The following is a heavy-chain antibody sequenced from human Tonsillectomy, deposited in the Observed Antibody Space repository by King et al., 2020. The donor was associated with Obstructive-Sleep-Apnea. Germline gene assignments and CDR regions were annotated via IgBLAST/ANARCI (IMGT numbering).Heavy chain of an antibody. D-gene: IGHD3-10*01. CDR1: GFTFSNYG. Sequence: VQLVESGGGVVQPGRSLRLSCAASGFTFSNYGMHWVRQAPGKGLEWVAVIFYDGRDKYYGNSVKGRFTISRDNSKNTVYLQMDSLTAEDTAEYYCARDRGSGTAYYFDSWGQGTLVTVSS. CDR3: ARDRGSGTAYYFDS. V-gene: IGHV3-30*03. J-gene: IGHJ5*01. CDR2: IFYDGRDK.